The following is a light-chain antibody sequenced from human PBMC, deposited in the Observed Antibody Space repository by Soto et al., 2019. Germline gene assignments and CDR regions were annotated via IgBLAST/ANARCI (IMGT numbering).Light chain of an antibody. CDR2: GAS. J-gene: IGKJ1*01. CDR3: QQDGSPRE. V-gene: IGKV3-20*01. Sequence: EIVLTQSPGTLSLSPGERATLSCRASQSVSSSYLAWYQQKPGQAPRLLIYGASSRATGIPDRFSGSGSGTDFTLTISRLEPEDFSVYYCQQDGSPREFGQGTKVEIK. CDR1: QSVSSSY.